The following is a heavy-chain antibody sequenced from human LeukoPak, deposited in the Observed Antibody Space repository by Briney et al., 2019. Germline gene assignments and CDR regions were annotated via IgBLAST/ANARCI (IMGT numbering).Heavy chain of an antibody. CDR2: INSDGSST. CDR3: ARDHSLAAASNFDY. CDR1: GFTFSSYS. D-gene: IGHD6-13*01. Sequence: PGGSLRLSCAASGFTFSSYSMNWVRQAPGKGLVWVSRINSDGSSTSYADSVKGRFTISRDNAKNTLYLQMNSLRAEDTAVYYCARDHSLAAASNFDYWGQGTLVTVSS. V-gene: IGHV3-74*01. J-gene: IGHJ4*02.